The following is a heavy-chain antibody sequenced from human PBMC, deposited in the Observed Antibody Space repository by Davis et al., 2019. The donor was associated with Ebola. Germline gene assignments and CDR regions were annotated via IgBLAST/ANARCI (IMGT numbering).Heavy chain of an antibody. J-gene: IGHJ4*02. CDR2: ISVIDGNT. D-gene: IGHD1-7*01. CDR1: GYIFTNYG. Sequence: ASVKVSCKASGYIFTNYGVSWLRHAPGQGLEWMGWISVIDGNTYDAQKFQGRVTMTADTSTSTVYMELSSLRSEDKAVYYCARGELELPFDYWGQGTLVTVSS. CDR3: ARGELELPFDY. V-gene: IGHV1-18*01.